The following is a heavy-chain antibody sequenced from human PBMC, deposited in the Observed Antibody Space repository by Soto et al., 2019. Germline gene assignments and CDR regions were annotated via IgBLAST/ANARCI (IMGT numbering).Heavy chain of an antibody. J-gene: IGHJ4*02. D-gene: IGHD6-19*01. CDR2: INPNGGGT. CDR1: GYTFISYY. Sequence: ASVKVSCKASGYTFISYYIHGVRQAPGQGLEWVGIINPNGGGTSYAQKFQDRFTVTSDTSTSTVYMELSSLRSEDTAVYYCARIPGIPVSGTSWGKGNLVTGSS. V-gene: IGHV1-46*01. CDR3: ARIPGIPVSGTS.